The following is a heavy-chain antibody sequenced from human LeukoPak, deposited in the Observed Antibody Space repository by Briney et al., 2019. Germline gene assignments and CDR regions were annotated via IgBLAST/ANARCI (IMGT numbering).Heavy chain of an antibody. J-gene: IGHJ4*02. V-gene: IGHV4-39*01. D-gene: IGHD1-14*01. CDR1: GVSISSSSYY. Sequence: SETLSLTCTVSGVSISSSSYYWGWIRQPPGKGLEWIGSIYYSGSTYYNPSLKSRVTISVDTSKNQFSLKLSSVTAADTAVYYCASGKEAARNQEIIDYWGQGTLVTVSS. CDR2: IYYSGST. CDR3: ASGKEAARNQEIIDY.